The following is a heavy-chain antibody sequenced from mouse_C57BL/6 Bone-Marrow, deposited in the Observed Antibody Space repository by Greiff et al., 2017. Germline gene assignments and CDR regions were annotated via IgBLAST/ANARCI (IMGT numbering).Heavy chain of an antibody. CDR3: ARGRITTVED. CDR1: GYTFTSYG. J-gene: IGHJ2*01. V-gene: IGHV1-81*01. D-gene: IGHD1-1*01. CDR2: IYPRSGNT. Sequence: QVQLQQSGAELARPGASVKLSCKASGYTFTSYGISWVKQRTGQGLEWIGEIYPRSGNTYYNEKFKGKATLTADKSSSTAYMELRSLTSEDSAVYFCARGRITTVEDSGQGTTLTVSS.